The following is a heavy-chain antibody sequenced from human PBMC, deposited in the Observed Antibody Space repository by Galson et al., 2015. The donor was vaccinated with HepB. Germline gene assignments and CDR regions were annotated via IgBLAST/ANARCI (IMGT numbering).Heavy chain of an antibody. D-gene: IGHD4-23*01. V-gene: IGHV3-9*01. CDR2: ISWNSGSI. CDR3: ATELRWFAY. Sequence: SLRLSCAASGFTFDDYAMHWVRQAPGKGLEWVSGISWNSGSIGYADSVKGRVIICRDSVKNSLYLQMNSLSAEHTAVYYSATELRWFAYCCPGTLCTVPS. CDR1: GFTFDDYA. J-gene: IGHJ4*02.